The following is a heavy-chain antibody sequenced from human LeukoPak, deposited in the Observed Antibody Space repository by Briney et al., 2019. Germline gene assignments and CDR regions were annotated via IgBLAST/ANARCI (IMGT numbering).Heavy chain of an antibody. D-gene: IGHD3-10*01. J-gene: IGHJ6*02. V-gene: IGHV1-69*04. CDR2: IIPILGIA. Sequence: GASVKVSCKASGGTFSSYTISWVRQAPGQGLEWMGRIIPILGIANYAQKFQGRVTITADKSTSTAYRELSSLRSEDMAVYYCARDPKLLWFGEALGYYYGMDVWGQGTTVTVSS. CDR3: ARDPKLLWFGEALGYYYGMDV. CDR1: GGTFSSYT.